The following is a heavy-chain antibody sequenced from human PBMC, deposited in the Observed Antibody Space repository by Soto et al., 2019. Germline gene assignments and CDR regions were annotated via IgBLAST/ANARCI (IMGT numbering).Heavy chain of an antibody. J-gene: IGHJ6*02. CDR3: ARGSSGQAHANYYGTEV. CDR2: SKNTAKNYAT. D-gene: IGHD6-19*01. Sequence: PGGSLRLSCAASGFTCSDYYIDWGRQAPGKGPEWVGRSKNTAKNYATEYAASVNGRFTISRDNSKNSLFLELNRLKTEDTAVYYCARGSSGQAHANYYGTEVWGQGTTGTVS. CDR1: GFTCSDYY. V-gene: IGHV3-72*01.